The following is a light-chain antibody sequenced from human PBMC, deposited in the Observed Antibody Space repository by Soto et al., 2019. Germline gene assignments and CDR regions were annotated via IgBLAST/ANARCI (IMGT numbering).Light chain of an antibody. CDR1: QSISSS. CDR2: DAS. Sequence: EIVMTQSPATLSASPGERVTLSCRASQSISSSLAWYQQKPGQAPRLLIYDASTRATGFPARFSGSGSGTEFTLTISSLQSEDFAVYYCQQYNNWPPWTFGQGTKVDIK. J-gene: IGKJ1*01. V-gene: IGKV3-15*01. CDR3: QQYNNWPPWT.